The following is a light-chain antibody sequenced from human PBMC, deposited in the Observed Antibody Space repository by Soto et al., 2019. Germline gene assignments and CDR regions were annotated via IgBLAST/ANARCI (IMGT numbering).Light chain of an antibody. J-gene: IGKJ3*01. CDR1: PIVTINS. Sequence: EVVLTQSPGTLSLSPGERATLSCRASPIVTINSLAWYQQKPGQPPRLLIYAASTRASAIPDRFSGSGSGTDFTLTISRLQPEDFALYYCQQYGDSPFTFGPGTRVDVK. V-gene: IGKV3-20*01. CDR3: QQYGDSPFT. CDR2: AAS.